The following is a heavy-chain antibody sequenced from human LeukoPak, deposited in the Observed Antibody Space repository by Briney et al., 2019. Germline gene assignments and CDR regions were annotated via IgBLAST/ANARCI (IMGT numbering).Heavy chain of an antibody. CDR1: GGTFSSYA. V-gene: IGHV1-69*13. D-gene: IGHD3-3*01. Sequence: SVKVSCKASGGTFSSYAISWVRQAPGQGLEWMGGIIPIFVTANYAQKFQGRVTITADESTSTAYMELSSLRSEDTAVYYCAREPHYDFWSGSSSWFDPWGQGTLVTVSS. CDR3: AREPHYDFWSGSSSWFDP. CDR2: IIPIFVTA. J-gene: IGHJ5*02.